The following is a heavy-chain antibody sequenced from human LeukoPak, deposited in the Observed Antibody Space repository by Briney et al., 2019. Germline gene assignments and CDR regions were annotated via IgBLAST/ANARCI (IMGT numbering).Heavy chain of an antibody. V-gene: IGHV4-34*01. CDR3: AKDIFMVRGVKPY. D-gene: IGHD3-10*01. J-gene: IGHJ4*02. Sequence: KPSETLSLTCAVYGGSFSGYYWSWIRQPPGKGLEWIGEINHSGSTNYNPSLKSRVTISVDTSKNQFSLKLSSVTAADTAVYYCAKDIFMVRGVKPYWGQGTLVTVSS. CDR2: INHSGST. CDR1: GGSFSGYY.